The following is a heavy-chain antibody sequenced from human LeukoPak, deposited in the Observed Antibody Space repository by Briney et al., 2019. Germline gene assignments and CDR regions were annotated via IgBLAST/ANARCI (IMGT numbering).Heavy chain of an antibody. CDR2: INPNSGGT. V-gene: IGHV1-2*02. Sequence: ASVKVSCKASEYTFTGYYLHWVRQAPGQGLEWMGWINPNSGGTNYAQKFQGRVTMTRDTSISTAYMELSRLRSDDTAVYYCARADIVVVPAVQYYFDYWGQGTLVTVSS. CDR3: ARADIVVVPAVQYYFDY. J-gene: IGHJ4*02. CDR1: EYTFTGYY. D-gene: IGHD2-2*01.